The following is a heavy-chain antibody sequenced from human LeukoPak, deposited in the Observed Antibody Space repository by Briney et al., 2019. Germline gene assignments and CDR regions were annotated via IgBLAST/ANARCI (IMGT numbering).Heavy chain of an antibody. CDR3: ARDKSGVTPGAFDY. J-gene: IGHJ4*02. V-gene: IGHV4-39*07. CDR1: GGSISSSSYY. CDR2: IYYSGST. D-gene: IGHD1-26*01. Sequence: SETLSLTCTVSGGSISSSSYYWGWIRQPPGKGLEWIGSIYYSGSTYYNPSLKSRVTISVDTSKNQFSLKLSSVTAADTAVYYCARDKSGVTPGAFDYWGQGTLVTVSS.